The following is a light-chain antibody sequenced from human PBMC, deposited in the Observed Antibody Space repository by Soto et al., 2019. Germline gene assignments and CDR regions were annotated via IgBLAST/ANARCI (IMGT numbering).Light chain of an antibody. CDR2: EVV. Sequence: QSVLTQPPAASGSPGQSVTISCTGTKNDIGVYDFVSWYQHHPGKAPRLIIYEVVQRPSGVPDRFSGSKSGNTASLTVSGPQAADEADYFCKSYAGRHTYVFGSGTKVTVL. J-gene: IGLJ1*01. V-gene: IGLV2-8*01. CDR1: KNDIGVYDF. CDR3: KSYAGRHTYV.